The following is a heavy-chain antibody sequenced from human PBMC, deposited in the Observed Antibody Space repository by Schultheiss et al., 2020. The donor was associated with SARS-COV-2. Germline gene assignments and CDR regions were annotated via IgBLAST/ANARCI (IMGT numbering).Heavy chain of an antibody. CDR2: ISYDGSNK. Sequence: GGSLRLSCAASGFTFSSYAMHWVRQAPGKGLEWVAVISYDGSNKYYADSVKGRFTISRDNSKNTLYLQMNSLRAEDTAVYYCARGGFDDFWSGYHDYWGQGTLVTVSS. D-gene: IGHD3-3*01. J-gene: IGHJ4*02. CDR3: ARGGFDDFWSGYHDY. CDR1: GFTFSSYA. V-gene: IGHV3-30*01.